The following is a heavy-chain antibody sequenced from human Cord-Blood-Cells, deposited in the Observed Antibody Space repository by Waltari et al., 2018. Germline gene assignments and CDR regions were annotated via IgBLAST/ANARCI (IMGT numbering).Heavy chain of an antibody. CDR1: GFTFRSFG. D-gene: IGHD3-3*01. Sequence: QVQLVESGGGVVQPGGYLTLSCEACGFTFRSFGLPASPQAQGKGLEWVAVISYDGSNKYYADSVKGRFTISRDNSKNTLYLQMNSLRAEDTAVYYCANSFGVVDAFDIWGQGTMVTVSS. V-gene: IGHV3-30*18. J-gene: IGHJ3*02. CDR3: ANSFGVVDAFDI. CDR2: ISYDGSNK.